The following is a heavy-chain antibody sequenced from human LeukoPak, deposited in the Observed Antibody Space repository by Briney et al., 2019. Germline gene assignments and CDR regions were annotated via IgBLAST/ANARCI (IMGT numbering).Heavy chain of an antibody. J-gene: IGHJ6*03. CDR3: ARKRRVRGVIILQDYYYMDV. D-gene: IGHD3-10*01. Sequence: KPSETLSLTCSVSGGSISSYYWSWIRQPPGKGLEWIGEINHSGSTNYNPSLKSRVTISADTSKSQFSLKLSSVTAADTAVYYCARKRRVRGVIILQDYYYMDVWGKGTTVTISS. V-gene: IGHV4-34*01. CDR2: INHSGST. CDR1: GGSISSYY.